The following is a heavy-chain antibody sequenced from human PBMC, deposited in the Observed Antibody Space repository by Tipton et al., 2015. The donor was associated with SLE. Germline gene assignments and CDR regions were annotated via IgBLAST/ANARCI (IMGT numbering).Heavy chain of an antibody. J-gene: IGHJ4*02. CDR2: IYYSGST. V-gene: IGHV4-38-2*01. CDR3: ARQSYYDSSGYKRVFDY. CDR1: GYSISSGYY. D-gene: IGHD3-22*01. Sequence: TLSLTCGVSGYSISSGYYWGWVRQPPGKGLEWIGSIYYSGSTYYNPSLKSRVTISVDTSKNQFSLKLSSVTAADTAVYYCARQSYYDSSGYKRVFDYWGQGTLVTVSS.